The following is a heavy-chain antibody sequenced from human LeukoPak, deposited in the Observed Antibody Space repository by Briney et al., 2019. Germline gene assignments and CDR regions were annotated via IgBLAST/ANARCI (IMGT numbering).Heavy chain of an antibody. CDR2: ISSSSSTI. V-gene: IGHV3-48*01. CDR3: ASAADYDILTGYLV. D-gene: IGHD3-9*01. CDR1: GFTFSSYS. Sequence: GGSLRLSCAASGFTFSSYSMNWVRQAPGKGLEWVSYISSSSSTIYYADSVKGRFTISRDNAKNSLYLQMNSLRAEDMAVYYCASAADYDILTGYLVWGQGTLVTVSS. J-gene: IGHJ4*02.